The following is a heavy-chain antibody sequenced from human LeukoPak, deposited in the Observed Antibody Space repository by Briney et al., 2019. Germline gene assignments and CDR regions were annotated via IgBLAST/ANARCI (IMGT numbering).Heavy chain of an antibody. CDR2: ISSSSTSI. CDR3: ATASGDIVDTTTLRSY. V-gene: IGHV3-21*01. J-gene: IGHJ4*02. Sequence: GGSLRLSCAASGFTFSSYSMNWDRQAPGEGLEWVSSISSSSTSIYYADSVKGRFTISRDNAKNSLYLQMNSLRAEDTAVYYCATASGDIVDTTTLRSYWGQGTLVTVYS. D-gene: IGHD5-18*01. CDR1: GFTFSSYS.